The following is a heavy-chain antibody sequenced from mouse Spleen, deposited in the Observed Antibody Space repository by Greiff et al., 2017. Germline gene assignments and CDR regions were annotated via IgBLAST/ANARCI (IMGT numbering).Heavy chain of an antibody. CDR1: GYTFTDYE. J-gene: IGHJ3*01. CDR3: TRSGDYDSAWFAY. D-gene: IGHD2-4*01. Sequence: VQLQQSGAELVRPGASVTLSCKASGYTFTDYEMHWVKQTPVHGLEWIGAIDPETGGTAYNQKFKGKAILTADKSSSTAYMELRSLTSEDSAVYYCTRSGDYDSAWFAYWGQGTLVTVSA. CDR2: IDPETGGT. V-gene: IGHV1-15*01.